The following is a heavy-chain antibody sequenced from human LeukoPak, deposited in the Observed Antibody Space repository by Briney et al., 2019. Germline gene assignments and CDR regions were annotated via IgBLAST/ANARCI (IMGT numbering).Heavy chain of an antibody. CDR1: GGSFSGYY. Sequence: SQTLSLTCAVYGGSFSGYYWSWIRQPPGKGLEWIGGINHSGSTNYNPSLKSRVTISVDTSKNQFSLKLSSVTAADTAVYYCARRGRYYYGSGSYSYYYYMDVWGKGTTVTISS. D-gene: IGHD3-10*01. CDR2: INHSGST. J-gene: IGHJ6*03. CDR3: ARRGRYYYGSGSYSYYYYMDV. V-gene: IGHV4-34*01.